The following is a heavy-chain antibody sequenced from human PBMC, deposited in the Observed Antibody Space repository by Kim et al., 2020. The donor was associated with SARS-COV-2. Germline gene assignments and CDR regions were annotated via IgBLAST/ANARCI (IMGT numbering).Heavy chain of an antibody. J-gene: IGHJ4*02. V-gene: IGHV3-72*01. D-gene: IGHD2-8*01. Sequence: GGSLRLSCAASGFTFSDHYMDWVRQAPGKGLEWVGRTRNKANSYTTEYAASVKGRFTISRDDSKNSLYLQMNSLKTEDTAVYYCARANFYCTNGVCTGSYFDYWGQGTLVTVSS. CDR2: TRNKANSYTT. CDR1: GFTFSDHY. CDR3: ARANFYCTNGVCTGSYFDY.